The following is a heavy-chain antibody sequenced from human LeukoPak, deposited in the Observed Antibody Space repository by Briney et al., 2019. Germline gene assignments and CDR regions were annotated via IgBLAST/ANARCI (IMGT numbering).Heavy chain of an antibody. CDR2: IYSGGST. Sequence: PGGSLRLSCAASGFTVSSNYMSWVRQAPGKGLEWVSVIYSGGSTYYADSVKGRFTISRDNSKNTLYLQMNSLRAEDTAVYYCARGAQLVPFDYWGQGTLVTVSS. CDR1: GFTVSSNY. D-gene: IGHD6-13*01. J-gene: IGHJ4*02. V-gene: IGHV3-66*01. CDR3: ARGAQLVPFDY.